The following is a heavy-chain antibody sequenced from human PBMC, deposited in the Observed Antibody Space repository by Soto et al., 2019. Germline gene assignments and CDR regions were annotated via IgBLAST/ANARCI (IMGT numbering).Heavy chain of an antibody. V-gene: IGHV3-15*07. CDR2: IKSKTDGGTT. CDR1: SVSNAW. D-gene: IGHD2-15*01. CDR3: TTDPFCSGGSCYPPH. J-gene: IGHJ4*02. Sequence: SVSNAWMTWVRQAPGKGLAWVGRIKSKTDGGTTDYAAPVKGRFTISRDDSKNTLYLQMNSLKTEDTAVYYCTTDPFCSGGSCYPPHWGQGTLVTVSS.